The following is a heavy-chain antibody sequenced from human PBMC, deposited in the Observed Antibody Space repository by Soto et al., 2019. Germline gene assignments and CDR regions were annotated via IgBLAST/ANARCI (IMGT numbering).Heavy chain of an antibody. D-gene: IGHD3-9*01. CDR1: GGSISSYY. V-gene: IGHV4-59*08. J-gene: IGHJ6*03. Sequence: SETLSLTCTASGGSISSYYWSWIRQPPGKGLEWIGYIYYSGSTNYNPSLKSRVTISVDTSKNQFSLKLSSVTAADTAVYYCARLGPYYDILTGYDPSRFAGYYMDVWGKGTTVTVSS. CDR2: IYYSGST. CDR3: ARLGPYYDILTGYDPSRFAGYYMDV.